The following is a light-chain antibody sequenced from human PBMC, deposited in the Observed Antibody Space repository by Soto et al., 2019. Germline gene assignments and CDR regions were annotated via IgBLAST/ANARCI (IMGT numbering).Light chain of an antibody. Sequence: QSVLTQPPSVSGAPGQTVTISCSGSGSNIGSNSVSWYQQFPGTAPKLLLYDNNKRPSGIPDRFSGSKSCTSATLGITGLETADESYYYCGTCESYLSVVVFGGGTKVTVL. CDR2: DNN. CDR3: GTCESYLSVVV. V-gene: IGLV1-51*01. CDR1: GSNIGSNS. J-gene: IGLJ2*01.